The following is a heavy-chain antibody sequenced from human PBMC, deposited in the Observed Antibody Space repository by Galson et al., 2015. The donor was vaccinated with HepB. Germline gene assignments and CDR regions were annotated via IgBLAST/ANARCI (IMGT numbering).Heavy chain of an antibody. CDR2: IHHSGST. CDR3: ARNGVYSLDY. V-gene: IGHV4-4*02. Sequence: CVVSGDSITNHHWWSWVRQPPGKGLEWIGEIHHSGSTNYNPSLKSRVTISVDKSKNQFSLRLNSVTAADTAVYYCARNGVYSLDYWGQGTLVTASS. D-gene: IGHD4-17*01. CDR1: GDSITNHHW. J-gene: IGHJ4*02.